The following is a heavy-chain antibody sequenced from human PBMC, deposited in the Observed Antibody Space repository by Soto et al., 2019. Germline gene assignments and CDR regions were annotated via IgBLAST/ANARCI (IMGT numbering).Heavy chain of an antibody. J-gene: IGHJ4*02. CDR2: IYWDDDK. CDR3: SLGTLDGEYDY. CDR1: GFSLSTSGVG. V-gene: IGHV2-5*02. D-gene: IGHD4-17*01. Sequence: QITLKESGPTLVKPTQTLTLTCTFSGFSLSTSGVGVGWIRQPPGKALEWLALIYWDDDKRYSPSLKNRLTITMDTSKNQVVLTMTNMDPVDTATYYCSLGTLDGEYDYWGQGTLVTVSS.